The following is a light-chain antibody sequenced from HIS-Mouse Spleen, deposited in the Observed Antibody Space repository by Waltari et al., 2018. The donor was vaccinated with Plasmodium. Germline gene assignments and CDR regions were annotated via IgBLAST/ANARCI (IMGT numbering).Light chain of an antibody. Sequence: SYELTQPPSVSVSPGQTARITCSGDALPKKYAYWYQQKSGQAPVLVIYEDSKRPSGIPERFSGASLGTMATLTIRGAQVEDEADYYCYSTDSSGNHRVFGGGTKLTVL. V-gene: IGLV3-10*01. CDR2: EDS. CDR1: ALPKKY. J-gene: IGLJ3*02. CDR3: YSTDSSGNHRV.